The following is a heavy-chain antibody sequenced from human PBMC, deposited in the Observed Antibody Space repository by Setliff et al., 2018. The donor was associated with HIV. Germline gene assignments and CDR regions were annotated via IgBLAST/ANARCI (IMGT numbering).Heavy chain of an antibody. D-gene: IGHD2-2*03. CDR1: GYSFTNYW. CDR3: ARHGYCSGTSCSEYYYYYGMDV. J-gene: IGHJ6*02. CDR2: IYPGDSET. V-gene: IGHV5-51*01. Sequence: GASLTLSCKGSGYSFTNYWIGWVRQMPGKGLEWMGIIYPGDSETRYSPSFQGQVTISADKSISTAYLQWSSLKASDTAMYYCARHGYCSGTSCSEYYYYYGMDVWGQGTTVTVSS.